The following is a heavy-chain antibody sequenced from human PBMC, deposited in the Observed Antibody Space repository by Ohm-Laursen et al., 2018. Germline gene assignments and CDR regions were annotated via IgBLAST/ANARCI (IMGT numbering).Heavy chain of an antibody. CDR2: IYHSGST. CDR3: ARDRHLDDAFDI. Sequence: SDTLSLTCTVSGGSMRSYYWSWIRQPPGKGLEWIGYIYHSGSTTYNPSLKSPVTISIDTSKRQFSLKLSSVAAADTAAYYCARDRHLDDAFDIWGQGTKVTVSS. D-gene: IGHD3-3*01. CDR1: GGSMRSYY. J-gene: IGHJ3*02. V-gene: IGHV4-59*01.